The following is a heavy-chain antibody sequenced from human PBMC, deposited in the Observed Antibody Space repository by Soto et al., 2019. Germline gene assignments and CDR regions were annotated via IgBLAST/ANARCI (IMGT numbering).Heavy chain of an antibody. V-gene: IGHV3-23*01. Sequence: GGSLRLSCAASGFTFSSYAMSWVRQAPGKGLEWVSAISGSGGSTYYADSVKGRFTISRDNSKNTLYLQMNSLRAEDTAVYYCAKDMRYYYGSGNSGYYYGMDVWGQGTTVTVSS. CDR3: AKDMRYYYGSGNSGYYYGMDV. CDR2: ISGSGGST. J-gene: IGHJ6*02. CDR1: GFTFSSYA. D-gene: IGHD3-10*01.